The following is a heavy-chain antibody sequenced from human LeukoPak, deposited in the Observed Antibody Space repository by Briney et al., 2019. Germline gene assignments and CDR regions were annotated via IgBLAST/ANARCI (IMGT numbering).Heavy chain of an antibody. CDR2: IYYSGST. J-gene: IGHJ1*01. V-gene: IGHV4-39*07. Sequence: SETLSLTCTVSGGSISSSSYYWGWIRQPPGKGLEWIGSIYYSGSTYYNPSLKSRVTISVDTSKNQFSLKLSSVTAADTAVYYCATRSGYYYSRKYFQHWGQGTLVTVSS. CDR3: ATRSGYYYSRKYFQH. CDR1: GGSISSSSYY. D-gene: IGHD3-22*01.